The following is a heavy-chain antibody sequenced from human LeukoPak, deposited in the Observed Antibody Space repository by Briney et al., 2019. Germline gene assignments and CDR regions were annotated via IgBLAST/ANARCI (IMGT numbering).Heavy chain of an antibody. CDR3: ARDTERITIFVVVIGPYGMDV. D-gene: IGHD3-3*01. CDR1: GGSISSGSYY. J-gene: IGHJ6*04. Sequence: SETLSLTCTVSGGSISSGSYYWSWIRQPAGKGLEWIGRIYTSGSTNYNPSLKSRVTISVDTSKNQFSLKLSSVTAADTAVYYCARDTERITIFVVVIGPYGMDVWGKGTTVTVSS. CDR2: IYTSGST. V-gene: IGHV4-61*02.